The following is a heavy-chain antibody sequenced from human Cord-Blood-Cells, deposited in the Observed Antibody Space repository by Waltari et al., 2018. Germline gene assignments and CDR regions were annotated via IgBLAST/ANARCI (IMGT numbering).Heavy chain of an antibody. J-gene: IGHJ3*02. CDR2: FYSGGST. CDR1: GFTVSSHY. CDR3: ARDYSYGDAFDI. D-gene: IGHD5-18*01. V-gene: IGHV3-53*04. Sequence: EVQLVESGGGLVQPGGSLRLSCAASGFTVSSHYMSWVRQAPGKGMEWVSVFYSGGSTYYADSVKGRFTISRHNSKNTLYLQMNSLRAEDTAVYYCARDYSYGDAFDIWGQGTMVTVSS.